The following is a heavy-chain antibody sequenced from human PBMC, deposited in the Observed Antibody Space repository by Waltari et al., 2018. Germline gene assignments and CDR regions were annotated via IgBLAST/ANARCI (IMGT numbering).Heavy chain of an antibody. V-gene: IGHV3-30-3*01. CDR3: AKESGVDYHDSSGYDDAFDI. CDR1: GFTFSNYA. D-gene: IGHD3-22*01. J-gene: IGHJ3*02. Sequence: QVQLVESGGGVVQPGRSLRLSCAASGFTFSNYAMHWVRQAPGKGLEWVAVISYDGSNKYDADSVKGRFTISRDSSTNTLYMQMNSLRAEDTAVYYCAKESGVDYHDSSGYDDAFDIWGQGAMVTVSS. CDR2: ISYDGSNK.